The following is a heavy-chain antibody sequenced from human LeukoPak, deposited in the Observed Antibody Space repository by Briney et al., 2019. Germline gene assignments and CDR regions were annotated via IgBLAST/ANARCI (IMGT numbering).Heavy chain of an antibody. V-gene: IGHV3-74*01. CDR2: INTDGSNT. J-gene: IGHJ3*02. CDR1: GFTFSTYW. CDR3: ARAEDCSSTSCPRAFDI. Sequence: GGSLRLSCAASGFTFSTYWMHWVRQAPGKGLVWVSRINTDGSNTNYADSVKGRFTISRDNAENTLYLQMNSLRVEDTAVYYCARAEDCSSTSCPRAFDIWGQGTMVTVS. D-gene: IGHD2-2*01.